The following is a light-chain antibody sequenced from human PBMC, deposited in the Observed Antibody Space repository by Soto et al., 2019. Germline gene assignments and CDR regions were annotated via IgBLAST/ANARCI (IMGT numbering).Light chain of an antibody. CDR2: SAS. CDR3: LQHDSYPWT. J-gene: IGKJ1*01. Sequence: AIQMTQSPSSLSAFVGDSVTITCRASQDIKDEVGWYQQKPGKAPRLLIFSASSLQSGVPSGFRGSGTGTDFTLTISGLQAADFATYYCLQHDSYPWTFGQGTKVEIK. CDR1: QDIKDE. V-gene: IGKV1-6*01.